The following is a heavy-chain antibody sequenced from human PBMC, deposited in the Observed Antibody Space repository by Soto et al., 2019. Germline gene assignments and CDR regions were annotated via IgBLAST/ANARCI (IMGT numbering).Heavy chain of an antibody. J-gene: IGHJ6*02. D-gene: IGHD6-19*01. Sequence: QVQLVQSGAEVKKPGASVKVSCKASGDTFTSYGISWVRQAPGQWLEWMGWISADNGNTNYAEKLQVRVNITTDPRTSTAYMELSSLKSDDTAVYYCARHYSSGWYVNYGMEVWGQGTTVTVSS. V-gene: IGHV1-18*01. CDR1: GDTFTSYG. CDR3: ARHYSSGWYVNYGMEV. CDR2: ISADNGNT.